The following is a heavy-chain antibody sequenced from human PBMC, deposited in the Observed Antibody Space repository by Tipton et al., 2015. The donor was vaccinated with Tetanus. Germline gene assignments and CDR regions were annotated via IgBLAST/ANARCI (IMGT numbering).Heavy chain of an antibody. CDR1: GFTFSSSW. D-gene: IGHD1-26*01. V-gene: IGHV3-74*01. Sequence: GSLRLSCAASGFTFSSSWMQWVRQAPGKGLVWVSRINTDGSSTSYADSVRGRLTISRDNAKNTLYLQMNSLRAEDTAVYYCARDGAQVGATLDYWGQGTLVTVSS. CDR2: INTDGSST. J-gene: IGHJ4*02. CDR3: ARDGAQVGATLDY.